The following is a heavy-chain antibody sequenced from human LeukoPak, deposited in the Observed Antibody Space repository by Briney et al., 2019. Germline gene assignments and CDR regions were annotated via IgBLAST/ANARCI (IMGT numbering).Heavy chain of an antibody. Sequence: GSLRLSCAAPGFTVSNSYVSWVRPAPGKGLEWVSGIYSGGTTYYRDSVKGRFTISRDNSKNTLYLQMNSLRAEDTAVYYCARDFSGALWFGEPRGQGTLVTVSS. D-gene: IGHD3-10*01. CDR2: IYSGGTT. CDR3: ARDFSGALWFGEP. J-gene: IGHJ4*02. CDR1: GFTVSNSY. V-gene: IGHV3-53*01.